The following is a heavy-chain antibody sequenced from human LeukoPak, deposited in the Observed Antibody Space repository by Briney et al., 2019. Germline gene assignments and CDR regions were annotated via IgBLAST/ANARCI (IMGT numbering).Heavy chain of an antibody. J-gene: IGHJ4*02. CDR1: GGSISSSSYY. Sequence: ASETLSLTCTVSGGSISSSSYYWGWIRQPPGKGLEWIGSISYSGSTYYNPSLKSRVTISVDTFKNQFSLKLSSVTAADTAVYYCASRRVEMATITNFDYWGQGTLVTVSS. CDR2: ISYSGST. V-gene: IGHV4-39*01. CDR3: ASRRVEMATITNFDY. D-gene: IGHD5-24*01.